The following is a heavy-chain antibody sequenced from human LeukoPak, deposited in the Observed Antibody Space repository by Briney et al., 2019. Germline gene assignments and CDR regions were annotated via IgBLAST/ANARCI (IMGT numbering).Heavy chain of an antibody. CDR2: ISGSGGST. CDR1: GFTFSSYA. D-gene: IGHD3-10*01. J-gene: IGHJ5*02. CDR3: AKLGVLLWLGEFDP. V-gene: IGHV3-23*01. Sequence: GGSLRLSCAASGFTFSSYAMSWVRQAPGKGLGWVSAISGSGGSTYYADSVKGRFTISRDNSKNTLYLQMNSLRAEDTAVYYCAKLGVLLWLGEFDPWGQGTLVTVSS.